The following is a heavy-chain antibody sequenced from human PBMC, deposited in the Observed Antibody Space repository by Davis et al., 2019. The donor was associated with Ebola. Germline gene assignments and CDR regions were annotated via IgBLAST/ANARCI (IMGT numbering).Heavy chain of an antibody. CDR3: AKVYGDLVYYYYGMDV. V-gene: IGHV3-23*01. D-gene: IGHD4-17*01. J-gene: IGHJ6*02. Sequence: GESLKISCAASGFTFDDYAMHWVRQAPGKGLEWVSLISGSGGSTYYADSVKGRFTISRDNSKNTLYLQMNSLRAEDTAVYYCAKVYGDLVYYYYGMDVWGQGTTVTVSS. CDR2: ISGSGGST. CDR1: GFTFDDYA.